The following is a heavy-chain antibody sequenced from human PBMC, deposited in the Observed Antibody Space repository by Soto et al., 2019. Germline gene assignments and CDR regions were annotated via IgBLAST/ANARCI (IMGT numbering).Heavy chain of an antibody. Sequence: GASVKVSCKASGYAFSFGFSWVRQAPGQGLEWMGWINPNSGGTKYAQNFQGWVTMTRDTSISTAYMELSRLRSDDTAVYYCATSRTSIAVAGETEYYFDYWGQGTLVTVSS. CDR3: ATSRTSIAVAGETEYYFDY. CDR1: GYAFSFG. D-gene: IGHD6-19*01. V-gene: IGHV1-2*04. CDR2: INPNSGGT. J-gene: IGHJ4*02.